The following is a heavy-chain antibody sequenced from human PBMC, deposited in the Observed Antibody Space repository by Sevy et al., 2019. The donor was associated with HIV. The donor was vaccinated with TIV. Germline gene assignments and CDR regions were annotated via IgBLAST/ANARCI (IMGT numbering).Heavy chain of an antibody. CDR3: AKAHPRIAVAGTLDY. V-gene: IGHV3-30*18. J-gene: IGHJ4*02. CDR1: GFTFSSYG. Sequence: GGSLRLSCAASGFTFSSYGMHWVRQAPGKGLEWVAVISYDGSNKYYADSVKGRFTISRDNSKNTLYLQMNSLRAEDTAVYYCAKAHPRIAVAGTLDYWGQGTLVTVSS. CDR2: ISYDGSNK. D-gene: IGHD6-19*01.